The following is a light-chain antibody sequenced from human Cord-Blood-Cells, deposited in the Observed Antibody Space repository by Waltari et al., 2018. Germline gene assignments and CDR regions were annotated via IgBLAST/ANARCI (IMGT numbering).Light chain of an antibody. CDR3: AAWDDSLSGYV. CDR1: RSNIGSNS. Sequence: QSVLTQPPSASGTPGQRVTISCSGSRSNIGSNSVYWYQQLPGTAPQLLIYRNNQRPSGVPDRFSGSKSGTSASLAISGLRSEDEADYYCAAWDDSLSGYVFGTGTKVTVL. J-gene: IGLJ1*01. V-gene: IGLV1-47*01. CDR2: RNN.